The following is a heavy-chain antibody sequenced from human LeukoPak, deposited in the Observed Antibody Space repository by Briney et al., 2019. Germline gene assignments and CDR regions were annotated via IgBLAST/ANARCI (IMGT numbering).Heavy chain of an antibody. J-gene: IGHJ3*02. V-gene: IGHV4-39*01. CDR2: IYYSGST. D-gene: IGHD3-9*01. CDR3: ASFDWLHMAAFDI. Sequence: SETLSLTCTVSGGSISSSSYYWGWIRQPPGKGLEWIGSIYYSGSTYYNPSLKSRVTISVDTSKNQFSLKLSSVTAADTAVYYCASFDWLHMAAFDIWGQGTMVTVSS. CDR1: GGSISSSSYY.